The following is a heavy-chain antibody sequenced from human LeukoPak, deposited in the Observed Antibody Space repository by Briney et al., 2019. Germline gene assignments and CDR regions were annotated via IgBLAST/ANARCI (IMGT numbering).Heavy chain of an antibody. J-gene: IGHJ5*02. CDR2: ISLTGRT. D-gene: IGHD6-13*01. V-gene: IGHV4-4*03. CDR1: GGSISTTNW. CDR3: ARCGIAAAGRFDP. Sequence: PGTLSLTCGVSGGSISTTNWWSWVRQPPGQGLEWVGEISLTGRTNYNPSLKGRVTISVDTSKNQFSLKLSSVTAADTAVYYCARCGIAAAGRFDPWGQGTLVTVSS.